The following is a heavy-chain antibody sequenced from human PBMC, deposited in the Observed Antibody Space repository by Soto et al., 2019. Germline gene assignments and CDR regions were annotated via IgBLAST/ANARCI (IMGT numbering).Heavy chain of an antibody. V-gene: IGHV4-61*01. CDR3: ARGGPKVLRFLEWS. J-gene: IGHJ5*02. Sequence: PLEILSLTCTVSGGSVSSGSCYWSWIRQPPGKGLEWIGYIYYSGSTNYNPSLKSRVTISVDTSKNQFSLKLSSVTAADTAVYYCARGGPKVLRFLEWSWGQGTLVTVSS. CDR1: GGSVSSGSCY. D-gene: IGHD3-3*01. CDR2: IYYSGST.